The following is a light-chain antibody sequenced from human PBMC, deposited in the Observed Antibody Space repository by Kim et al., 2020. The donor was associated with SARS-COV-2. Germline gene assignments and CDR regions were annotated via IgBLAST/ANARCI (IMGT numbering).Light chain of an antibody. CDR1: SLRSYY. CDR3: NPRVSNDRVA. Sequence: VALRQTVRITCQGASLRSYYATWYPQKPGQAPKVVIYGKDNRPSGVPDRFSGSSSGNTAYLSITGTQAGDEADYYCNPRVSNDRVAFVGGSQLTVL. J-gene: IGLJ2*01. V-gene: IGLV3-19*01. CDR2: GKD.